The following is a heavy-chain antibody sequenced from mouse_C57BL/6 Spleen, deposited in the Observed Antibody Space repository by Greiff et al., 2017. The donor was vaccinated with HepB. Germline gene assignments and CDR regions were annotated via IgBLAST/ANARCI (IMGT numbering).Heavy chain of an antibody. D-gene: IGHD1-1*01. CDR1: GYTFTSYW. V-gene: IGHV1-53*01. CDR2: INPSNGGT. Sequence: QVQLQQPGTELVKPGASVKLSCKASGYTFTSYWMHWVKQRPGQGLEWIGNINPSNGGTNYNEKFKSKATLTVDKSSSTAYMQLSSLTSEDSAVYYCASLITTVSFPYYFDYWGQGTTLTVSS. CDR3: ASLITTVSFPYYFDY. J-gene: IGHJ2*01.